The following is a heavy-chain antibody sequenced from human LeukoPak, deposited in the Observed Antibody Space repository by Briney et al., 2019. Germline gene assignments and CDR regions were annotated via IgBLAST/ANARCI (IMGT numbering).Heavy chain of an antibody. CDR2: IIPIFGTA. CDR1: GGTFSSYA. J-gene: IGHJ5*02. V-gene: IGHV1-69*13. CDR3: ARDTGIAARPEWFDP. D-gene: IGHD6-6*01. Sequence: SVKVSCKASGGTFSSYAVSWVRQAPGQGLGWMGGIIPIFGTANYAQKFQGRVTITADESTSTAYMELSSLRSEDTAVYYCARDTGIAARPEWFDPWGQGTLVTVSS.